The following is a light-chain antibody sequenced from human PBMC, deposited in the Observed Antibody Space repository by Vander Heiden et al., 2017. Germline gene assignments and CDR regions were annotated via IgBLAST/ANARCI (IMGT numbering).Light chain of an antibody. V-gene: IGLV3-1*01. J-gene: IGLJ1*01. CDR2: QDS. CDR3: QAWDRSTAI. Sequence: SYELTQPPSVSVSPGQTAHITCSGDKLVERYTSWFHKQPDQSPVLVIYQDSKRPSRIPGRFSGSNSGNTTTLTISGTQAMDEADYYCQAWDRSTAIFGPGTKLTVL. CDR1: KLVERY.